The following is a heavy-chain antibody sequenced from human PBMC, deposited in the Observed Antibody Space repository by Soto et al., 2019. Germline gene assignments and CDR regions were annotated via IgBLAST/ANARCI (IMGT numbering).Heavy chain of an antibody. D-gene: IGHD4-17*01. Sequence: ASVKVSCKASGYTFINYGISWVRQAPGQGLEWMGWIRGDNGDTNSAPKFQGRVTLTTDTSTSTAYMDLRSLRSDDTAVYYCTRDLRATVAYFDSWGQGTLVTVSS. CDR3: TRDLRATVAYFDS. V-gene: IGHV1-18*01. CDR1: GYTFINYG. J-gene: IGHJ4*02. CDR2: IRGDNGDT.